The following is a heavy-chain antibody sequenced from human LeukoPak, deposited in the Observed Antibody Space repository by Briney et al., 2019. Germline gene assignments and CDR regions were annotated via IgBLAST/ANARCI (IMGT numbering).Heavy chain of an antibody. Sequence: ASVKVSCKAPGYTFTSYGISWVRQAPGQGLEWMGWISAYNGNTNYAQKLQGRVTMTTDTSTSTAYMELRSLRSDDTAVYYCARVDSDSGFPFVEYFQHWGQGTLVTVSS. CDR2: ISAYNGNT. V-gene: IGHV1-18*01. D-gene: IGHD6-19*01. CDR3: ARVDSDSGFPFVEYFQH. J-gene: IGHJ1*01. CDR1: GYTFTSYG.